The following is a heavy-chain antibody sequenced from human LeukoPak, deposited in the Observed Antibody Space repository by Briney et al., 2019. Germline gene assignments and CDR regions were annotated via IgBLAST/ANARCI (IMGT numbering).Heavy chain of an antibody. CDR1: GYTFTGYH. J-gene: IGHJ4*02. CDR3: ARVRLRVYGSGPYYFDY. D-gene: IGHD3-10*01. Sequence: PGASVKVSCKASGYTFTGYHMHWVRQAPGQGLEWMGWINPNSGGTNYAQKFQGRVTMTRDTSISTAYMELSRLRSDDTAVYYCARVRLRVYGSGPYYFDYWGQGTLVTVSS. CDR2: INPNSGGT. V-gene: IGHV1-2*02.